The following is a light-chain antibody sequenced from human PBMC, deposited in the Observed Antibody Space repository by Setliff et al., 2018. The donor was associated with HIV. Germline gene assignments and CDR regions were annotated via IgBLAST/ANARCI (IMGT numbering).Light chain of an antibody. Sequence: QSALTQPASVSGSPGQSITLSCTGTSSDVGGYNYVSWYQQHPDKAPKLMIYDVKNRPSGVSDRFSGSKSGNTASLTISGLQAEDEADYYCCSYAGSGPVFGAGTKGTV. CDR2: DVK. J-gene: IGLJ1*01. CDR3: CSYAGSGPV. V-gene: IGLV2-23*02. CDR1: SSDVGGYNY.